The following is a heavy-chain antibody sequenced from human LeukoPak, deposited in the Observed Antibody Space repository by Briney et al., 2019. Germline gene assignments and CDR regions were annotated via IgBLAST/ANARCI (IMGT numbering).Heavy chain of an antibody. CDR1: GFTFSSYA. CDR2: ISYDGSNK. V-gene: IGHV3-30-3*01. D-gene: IGHD3-10*01. Sequence: GGSLRLSCAASGFTFSSYAMHWVRQAPGKGLEWVAVISYDGSNKYYADSVKGRFTISRDNSKNTLYLQMNSLRAGDTAVYYCALWFGLVDYWGQGTLVTVSS. J-gene: IGHJ4*02. CDR3: ALWFGLVDY.